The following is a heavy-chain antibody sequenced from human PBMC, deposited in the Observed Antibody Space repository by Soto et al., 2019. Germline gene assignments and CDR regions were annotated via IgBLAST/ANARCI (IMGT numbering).Heavy chain of an antibody. V-gene: IGHV4-31*01. D-gene: IGHD6-13*01. J-gene: IGHJ2*01. CDR2: IYYSGST. CDR1: GGSISSGGYY. Sequence: QVQLQESGPGLVKSSQTLSLTCTVSGGSISSGGYYWSWIRQLPGKDLEWIGYIYYSGSTYYNPSLKSPVIISVYTSKNQLSLELSSVTAADTAVYYCARLGPIRKRQVVPWYFDLWGRGTLVTVSS. CDR3: ARLGPIRKRQVVPWYFDL.